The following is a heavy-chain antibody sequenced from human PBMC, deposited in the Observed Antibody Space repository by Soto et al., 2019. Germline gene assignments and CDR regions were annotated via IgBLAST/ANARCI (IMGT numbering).Heavy chain of an antibody. CDR3: ARVVPGAEAWFGP. CDR1: GYTFSNYG. CDR2: ISLYSDGT. J-gene: IGHJ5*02. V-gene: IGHV1-18*01. Sequence: QVQLVQSGGEVKRPGASVKLSCKTSGYTFSNYGITWVRQAPGQPLEWLGWISLYSDGTNYAQKFQGRVSMTTDTSTTTAYMELRSLRSADTAVDYCARVVPGAEAWFGPWGQGTLVTVSS. D-gene: IGHD2-2*01.